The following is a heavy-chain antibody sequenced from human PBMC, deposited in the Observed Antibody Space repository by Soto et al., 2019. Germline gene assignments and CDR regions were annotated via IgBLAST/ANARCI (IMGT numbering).Heavy chain of an antibody. J-gene: IGHJ6*02. V-gene: IGHV3-30-3*01. CDR1: RFTFSSYA. CDR3: ARGRFLELLLFNYYYYGMEV. D-gene: IGHD3-3*01. CDR2: ISYDGSNK. Sequence: QVQLVESGGGVVQPGRSLRLSCAASRFTFSSYAMHWVRQAPGKGLEWVAVISYDGSNKYYADSVKGRFTISRDNSKNTLYLLMNRLRAEDTAVYYCARGRFLELLLFNYYYYGMEVWGQGTTVTVSS.